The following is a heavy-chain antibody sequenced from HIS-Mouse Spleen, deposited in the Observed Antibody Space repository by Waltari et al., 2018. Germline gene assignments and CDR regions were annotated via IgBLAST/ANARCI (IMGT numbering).Heavy chain of an antibody. D-gene: IGHD2-15*01. CDR3: ARCGEVVVAYY. Sequence: QLQLQESGPGLVKPSETLSLTCTVSGGPISSSSYYWGWIRQPPGKGLEWIGSIYYSGSTYYNPALKSRVTISVDTSKNQFSLKLSSVTAADTAVYYCARCGEVVVAYYWGQGTLVTVSS. V-gene: IGHV4-39*07. J-gene: IGHJ4*02. CDR2: IYYSGST. CDR1: GGPISSSSYY.